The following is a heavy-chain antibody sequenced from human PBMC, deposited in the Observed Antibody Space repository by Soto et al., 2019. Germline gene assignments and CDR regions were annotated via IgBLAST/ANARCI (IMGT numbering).Heavy chain of an antibody. D-gene: IGHD3-22*01. CDR2: ISYDGSQK. CDR1: GFAFHEYT. J-gene: IGHJ4*02. CDR3: ARGVDSNEPPYDV. V-gene: IGHV3-30*04. Sequence: QVQLVESGGGVVQPGRSLRLSCAASGFAFHEYTMHWVRRAPGKGLEWVAVISYDGSQKYDAESVRGRVFISRDDSKNTVYLEMNSLRPEATAVYFCARGVDSNEPPYDVWGQGTLVTVSS.